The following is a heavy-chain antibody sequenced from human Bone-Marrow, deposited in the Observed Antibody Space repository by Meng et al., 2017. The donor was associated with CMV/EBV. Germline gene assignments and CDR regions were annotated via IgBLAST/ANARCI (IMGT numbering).Heavy chain of an antibody. CDR3: ARTECGGDCYSGGYYYYGIDV. J-gene: IGHJ6*02. CDR1: GVTFSSYA. Sequence: SVKVSCKASGVTFSSYAISWVRQAPGQGLEWMGGIIPIFGTANYAQKFQGRVTITTDESTSTAYMELSSLRSEDTAVYYCARTECGGDCYSGGYYYYGIDVWGQGTTVTVSS. CDR2: IIPIFGTA. D-gene: IGHD2-21*01. V-gene: IGHV1-69*05.